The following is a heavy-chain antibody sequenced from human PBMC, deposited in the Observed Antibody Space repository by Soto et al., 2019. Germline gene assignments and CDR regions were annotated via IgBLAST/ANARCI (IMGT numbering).Heavy chain of an antibody. Sequence: HPGGSLRLSCVASGFMFDSYAMNWVRQAPGKGLEWVSYISPGGDRIYYAESLKGRITISRDNARNSLSLQMNILSDEDTAVYYCTKSADSAGWGVDFWGQGTRVTVSS. CDR3: TKSADSAGWGVDF. V-gene: IGHV3-48*02. D-gene: IGHD6-19*01. CDR2: ISPGGDRI. CDR1: GFMFDSYA. J-gene: IGHJ4*02.